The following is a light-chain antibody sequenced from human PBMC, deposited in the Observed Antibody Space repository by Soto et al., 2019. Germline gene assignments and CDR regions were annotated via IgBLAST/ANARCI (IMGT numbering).Light chain of an antibody. Sequence: QSALTQPPSASGSPGQSVIISCTGTSSDVGGYNYVSWYQQYPGKAPRLMIYEVSERPSGVPDRFSASKSGDTAFLTVSGLQAEDEADYYCSSYAGNKNVVFGGGTKVTVL. CDR1: SSDVGGYNY. V-gene: IGLV2-8*01. CDR2: EVS. J-gene: IGLJ2*01. CDR3: SSYAGNKNVV.